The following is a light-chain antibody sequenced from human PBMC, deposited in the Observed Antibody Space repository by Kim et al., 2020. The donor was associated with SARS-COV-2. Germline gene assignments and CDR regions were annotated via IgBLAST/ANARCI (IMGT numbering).Light chain of an antibody. V-gene: IGKV4-1*01. CDR1: QSVLYSGNNKNY. J-gene: IGKJ1*01. CDR2: WAS. CDR3: QQHYTTLWT. Sequence: ATINCKSSQSVLYSGNNKNYLAWYQQTPGQPPKVLIYWASTRESGVPDRFSGSGSGTDFTLTISSLQAEDVAVYYCQQHYTTLWTFGQGTKVDIK.